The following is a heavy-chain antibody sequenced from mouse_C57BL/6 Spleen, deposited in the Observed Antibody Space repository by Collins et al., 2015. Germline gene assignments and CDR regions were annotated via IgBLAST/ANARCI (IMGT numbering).Heavy chain of an antibody. Sequence: SGPELVKPGASVKISCKASGYMFTDYYMNWVKQSHGKSLEWIGDINPNNGITTYNQKFKGKATLTVDKSSSTAYVELRSLTSEDSAVFYCARDGWLRGAMDYWGQGTSVTVSS. V-gene: IGHV1-26*01. CDR3: ARDGWLRGAMDY. CDR1: GYMFTDYY. CDR2: INPNNGIT. D-gene: IGHD2-2*01. J-gene: IGHJ4*01.